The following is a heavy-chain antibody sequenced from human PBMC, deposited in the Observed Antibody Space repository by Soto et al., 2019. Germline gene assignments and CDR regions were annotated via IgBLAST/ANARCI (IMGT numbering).Heavy chain of an antibody. J-gene: IGHJ6*02. V-gene: IGHV3-7*01. Sequence: VGTMRISCGALELKCSRLCWRCVSQAPGKGQETVANIKQDGSEQYYVDSVKGRFTISRDNAKNSLYLQMNSLRAEDTARYYCSRVPNIVATVTASYYNHGMGIWDQGTTVTVSS. CDR3: SRVPNIVATVTASYYNHGMGI. CDR1: ELKCSRLC. D-gene: IGHD5-12*01. CDR2: IKQDGSEQ.